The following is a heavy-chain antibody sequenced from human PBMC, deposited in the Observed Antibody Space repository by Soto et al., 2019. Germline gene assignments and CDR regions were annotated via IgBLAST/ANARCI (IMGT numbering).Heavy chain of an antibody. V-gene: IGHV3-43*01. CDR1: GFTFDDYT. Sequence: PGGSLRLSCAASGFTFDDYTMHWVRQAPGKGLEWVSLISWDGGSTYYADSVKGRFTISRDNSKNSLYLQMNSLRTEDTALYYCAKDYSNYYGMDVWGQGTTVTVSS. D-gene: IGHD5-18*01. CDR3: AKDYSNYYGMDV. J-gene: IGHJ6*02. CDR2: ISWDGGST.